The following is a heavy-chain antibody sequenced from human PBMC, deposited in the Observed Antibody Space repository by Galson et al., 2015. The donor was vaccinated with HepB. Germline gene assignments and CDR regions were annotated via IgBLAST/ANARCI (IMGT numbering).Heavy chain of an antibody. CDR3: ARVEPFYGSGSYYIYDY. Sequence: SVKVSCKASGYTFTSYDINWVRQATGQGLEWMGWMNPNSGNTGYAQKFQGRVTMTRNTSISTAYMELSSLRSEDTAVYYCARVEPFYGSGSYYIYDYWGQGTLVTVSS. J-gene: IGHJ4*02. V-gene: IGHV1-8*01. D-gene: IGHD3-10*01. CDR2: MNPNSGNT. CDR1: GYTFTSYD.